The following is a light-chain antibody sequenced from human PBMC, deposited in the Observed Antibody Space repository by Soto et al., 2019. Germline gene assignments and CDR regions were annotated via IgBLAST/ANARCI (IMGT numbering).Light chain of an antibody. J-gene: IGKJ5*01. V-gene: IGKV3D-20*02. Sequence: EVLLTQSPGTLSLSPWLRSTLSWISSQSVSNNYLAWYQQKPGQAPRLLIYGASNRATGIPDRFSGSGSGTDFTLTISRLEPEDFAVYYCQVRTNWSIAFGRGTRLEI. CDR1: QSVSNNY. CDR2: GAS. CDR3: QVRTNWSIA.